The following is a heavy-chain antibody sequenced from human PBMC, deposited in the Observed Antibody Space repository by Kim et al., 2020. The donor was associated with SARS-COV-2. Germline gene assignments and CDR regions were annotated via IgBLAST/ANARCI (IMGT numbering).Heavy chain of an antibody. CDR1: GFTFSSYG. D-gene: IGHD1-26*01. CDR3: AKDPSRVLIVGAGPDY. Sequence: GGSLRLSCAASGFTFSSYGMHWVRQAPGKGLEWVAVISYDGSNKYYADSVKGRFTISRDNSKNTLYLQTNSLRAEDTAVYYCAKDPSRVLIVGAGPDYWGQGTLVTVSS. V-gene: IGHV3-30*18. CDR2: ISYDGSNK. J-gene: IGHJ4*02.